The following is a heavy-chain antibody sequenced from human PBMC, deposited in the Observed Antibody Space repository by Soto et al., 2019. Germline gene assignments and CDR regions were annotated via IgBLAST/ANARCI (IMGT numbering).Heavy chain of an antibody. D-gene: IGHD3-10*01. J-gene: IGHJ3*02. CDR1: GFPISECS. CDR3: ARASEFFDAFDI. Sequence: GGSLRLSCETSGFPISECSMNWGRQAPGKGLEWVSYISISGSTTHYADAVKGRSTITRDNAKNSLYLQMNSLRAEDTAVYYCARASEFFDAFDICGQGTMVT. V-gene: IGHV3-11*01. CDR2: ISISGSTT.